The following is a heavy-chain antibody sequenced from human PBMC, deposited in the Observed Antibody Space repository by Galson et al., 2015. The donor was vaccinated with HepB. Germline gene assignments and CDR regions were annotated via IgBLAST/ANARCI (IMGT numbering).Heavy chain of an antibody. CDR1: GFTFSSYA. CDR3: ARTFYFDY. J-gene: IGHJ4*02. D-gene: IGHD3-16*01. Sequence: SLRLSCAASGFTFSSYAMNWVRQAPGKGLEWVAVLSSHGDNEYYADSVKGRFTISRDNSENTVYLQMHSLRVGDTAVYYCARTFYFDYWGQGTLVTASS. V-gene: IGHV3-30*04. CDR2: LSSHGDNE.